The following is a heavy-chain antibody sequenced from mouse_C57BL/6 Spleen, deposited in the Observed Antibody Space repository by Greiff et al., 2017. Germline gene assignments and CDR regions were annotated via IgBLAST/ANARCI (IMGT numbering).Heavy chain of an antibody. CDR1: GYTFTSYW. J-gene: IGHJ4*01. D-gene: IGHD1-1*01. Sequence: QVQLKQPGAELVRPGSSVKLSCKASGYTFTSYWMHWVKQRPIQGLEWIGNIDPSDSETHYNQKFKDKATLTVDKSSSTAYMQLSSLTSEDSAVYYCARGQFRSSYAMDYWGQGTSVTVSS. CDR2: IDPSDSET. V-gene: IGHV1-52*01. CDR3: ARGQFRSSYAMDY.